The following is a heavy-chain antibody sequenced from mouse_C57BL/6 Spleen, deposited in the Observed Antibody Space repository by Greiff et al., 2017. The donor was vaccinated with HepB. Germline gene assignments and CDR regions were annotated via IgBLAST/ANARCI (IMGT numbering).Heavy chain of an antibody. D-gene: IGHD1-1*01. CDR1: GFNINNTY. CDR3: ALYYYGSRGY. J-gene: IGHJ2*01. V-gene: IGHV14-3*01. CDR2: IDPANGNT. Sequence: VQLKESVAELVRPGASVKFSCTASGFNINNTYMPLVKQRPEQGLEWIGRIDPANGNTKYAPKFQGKATITADTSSNTAYLQLSSLTSEDTAIYYCALYYYGSRGYWGQGTTLTVSS.